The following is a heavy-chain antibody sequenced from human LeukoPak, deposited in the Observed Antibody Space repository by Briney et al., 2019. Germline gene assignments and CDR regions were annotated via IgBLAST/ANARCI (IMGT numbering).Heavy chain of an antibody. Sequence: ASVKVSCKASGYSFTTYGFSWVRQAPGQGLEWMGGIIPIFGTANYAQKFQGRVTITADESTSTAYMELSSLRSEDTAVYYCARGSVVVRLRGPLDYWGQGTLVTVSS. V-gene: IGHV1-69*13. D-gene: IGHD2-21*01. CDR1: GYSFTTYG. CDR3: ARGSVVVRLRGPLDY. CDR2: IIPIFGTA. J-gene: IGHJ4*02.